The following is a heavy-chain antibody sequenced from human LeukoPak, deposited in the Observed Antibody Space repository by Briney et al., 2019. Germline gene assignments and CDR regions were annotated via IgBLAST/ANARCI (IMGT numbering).Heavy chain of an antibody. CDR1: GYSFTTYW. Sequence: GESLEISCEASGYSFTTYWIGWVRQLPGKGVEWMGIIYPSDSDTRYSPSFQGQVAISSDRSITTVYLQWSNLRASDTAMYYCARTGYHYGSGSHFAFDVWGQGTMVTVSS. V-gene: IGHV5-51*01. CDR2: IYPSDSDT. J-gene: IGHJ3*01. D-gene: IGHD3-10*01. CDR3: ARTGYHYGSGSHFAFDV.